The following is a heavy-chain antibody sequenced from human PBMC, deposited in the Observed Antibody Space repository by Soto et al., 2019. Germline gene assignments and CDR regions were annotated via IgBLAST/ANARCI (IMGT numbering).Heavy chain of an antibody. J-gene: IGHJ4*02. CDR2: IVPTVDTS. CDR1: GATFSSYA. Sequence: QVQLVQSGAEVRQPASSVKVSCKTSGATFSSYAITWVRQAPGQGLEWMGGIVPTVDTSTYAQKLQGRVTITAEKFTNTVYMELSSLRSDDTAVYYCVRVVAIPGYPDNWGQGTLVTVSS. CDR3: VRVVAIPGYPDN. D-gene: IGHD5-12*01. V-gene: IGHV1-69*14.